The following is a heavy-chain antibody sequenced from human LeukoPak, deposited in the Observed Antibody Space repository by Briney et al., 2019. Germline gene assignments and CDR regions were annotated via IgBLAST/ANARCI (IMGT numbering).Heavy chain of an antibody. V-gene: IGHV1-69*05. D-gene: IGHD3-22*01. CDR2: IIPIFGTA. CDR3: ARALVRTYYYDSSSAFDI. J-gene: IGHJ3*02. CDR1: GGTFSSYA. Sequence: SVKVSCKASGGTFSSYAISWVRRAPGQGLEWMGRIIPIFGTANYAQKFQGRVTITTDESTSTAYMELSSLRSEDTAVYYCARALVRTYYYDSSSAFDIWGQGTMVTVSS.